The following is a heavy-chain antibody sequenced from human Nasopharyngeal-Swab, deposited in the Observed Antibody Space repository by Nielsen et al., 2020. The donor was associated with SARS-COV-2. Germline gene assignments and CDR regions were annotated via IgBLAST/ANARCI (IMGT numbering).Heavy chain of an antibody. D-gene: IGHD3-9*01. CDR1: GGSISSSSYY. CDR2: IYYSGST. Sequence: SETLSLTCTVSGGSISSSSYYWGWLRQPPGKGLEWIRSIYYSGSTYYNPSLKSRVTISVAKSKNQFSLKLSSVTAADTAVYYCARLFYVILTGSLYFDYWGQGTLVTVSS. CDR3: ARLFYVILTGSLYFDY. J-gene: IGHJ4*02. V-gene: IGHV4-39*01.